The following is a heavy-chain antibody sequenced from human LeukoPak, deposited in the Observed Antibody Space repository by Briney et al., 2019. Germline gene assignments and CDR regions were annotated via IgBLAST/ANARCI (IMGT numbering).Heavy chain of an antibody. CDR3: ARGHRSTEEPYNWFGP. V-gene: IGHV4-34*01. CDR2: INHRGST. D-gene: IGHD1-26*01. CDR1: GGFYRNYY. J-gene: IGHJ5*02. Sequence: SETLSLTFVGNGGFYRNYYWRWMRQPPGKGVEGIGEINHRGSTNYTPSLKSRVTISIDTSKNQFSLQLSSVTAADTAVYYCARGHRSTEEPYNWFGPWGQGTLVTVST.